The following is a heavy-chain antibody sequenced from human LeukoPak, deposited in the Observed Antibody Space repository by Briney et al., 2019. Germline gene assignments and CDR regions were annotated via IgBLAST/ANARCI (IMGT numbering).Heavy chain of an antibody. J-gene: IGHJ4*02. Sequence: PSETLSLTCTVSGGSITSYYWTYIRRPAGKGLEWIGRIHTSGSTNYNPSLKSRVTMSIDTSKNHFSLNLSSVTAADTAMYYCAREFSGTSIAARVFDSWGQGTLVTVSS. D-gene: IGHD6-6*01. CDR2: IHTSGST. V-gene: IGHV4-4*07. CDR1: GGSITSYY. CDR3: AREFSGTSIAARVFDS.